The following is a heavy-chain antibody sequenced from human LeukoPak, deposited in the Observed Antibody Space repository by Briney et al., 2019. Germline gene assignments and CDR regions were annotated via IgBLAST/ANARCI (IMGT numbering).Heavy chain of an antibody. Sequence: SETLSLTCTVSGGSISSSSYYWGWIRQPPGKGLEWIGSIYYSGSTYYNPSLKSRVTISVDTSKNQFSLKLSSVTAADTAVYYCARADCSSTSCYLDYWGQGTLVTVSS. D-gene: IGHD2-2*01. CDR1: GGSISSSSYY. V-gene: IGHV4-39*01. CDR2: IYYSGST. CDR3: ARADCSSTSCYLDY. J-gene: IGHJ4*02.